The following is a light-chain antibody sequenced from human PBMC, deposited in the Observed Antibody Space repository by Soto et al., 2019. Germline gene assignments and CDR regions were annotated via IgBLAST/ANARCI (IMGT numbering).Light chain of an antibody. J-gene: IGLJ1*01. CDR2: DVN. CDR3: SSHAADNNPFV. Sequence: QSALTQPPSASGSPGQSVTISCTGTSSDVGGYNFVSWYQQHPGKAPKLMIYDVNKRPSGVPDRFSGSKSANTASLTVSGLQAEDEADYYCSSHAADNNPFVFGTGTKLTVL. CDR1: SSDVGGYNF. V-gene: IGLV2-8*01.